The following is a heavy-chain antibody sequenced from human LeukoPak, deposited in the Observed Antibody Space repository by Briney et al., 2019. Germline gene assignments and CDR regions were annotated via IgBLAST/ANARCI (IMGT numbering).Heavy chain of an antibody. CDR3: AREGKGSGYRY. Sequence: SETLSLTCAVSGGSISSGGYSWSWIRQPPGKGLEWIGYIYHSGSTYYNPSLKSRVAISVDRSKNQFSLKLSSVTAADTAVYYRAREGKGSGYRYWGQGTLVTVSS. CDR2: IYHSGST. V-gene: IGHV4-30-2*01. J-gene: IGHJ4*02. D-gene: IGHD3-22*01. CDR1: GGSISSGGYS.